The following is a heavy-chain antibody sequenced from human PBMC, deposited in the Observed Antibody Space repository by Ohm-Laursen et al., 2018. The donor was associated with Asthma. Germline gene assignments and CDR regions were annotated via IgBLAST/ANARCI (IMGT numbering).Heavy chain of an antibody. CDR3: AHSIEQDCSSTSCYEWWYFDY. Sequence: PTQTLPLTCTFSGFSLSTSGVGVGWIRQPPGKALEWLALIYWDDDKRYSPSLKSRLTITKDTSKNQVVLTMTNMDPVDTATYYCAHSIEQDCSSTSCYEWWYFDYWGQGTLVTVSS. J-gene: IGHJ4*02. CDR1: GFSLSTSGVG. V-gene: IGHV2-5*02. CDR2: IYWDDDK. D-gene: IGHD2-2*01.